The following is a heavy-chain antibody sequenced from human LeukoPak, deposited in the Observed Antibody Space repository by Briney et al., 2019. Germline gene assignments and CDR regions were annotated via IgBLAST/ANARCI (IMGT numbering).Heavy chain of an antibody. V-gene: IGHV3-23*01. D-gene: IGHD1-1*01. Sequence: PGGSLRLSCAASGFTFSNYAMSWVHQAPGKGLEWVSTISNANGDTYYADSVKGRFTISRDNSKSTLYLQMNSLTGEDTAIYYCAKATGNLGNWGQGTLVTLSS. CDR1: GFTFSNYA. CDR2: ISNANGDT. J-gene: IGHJ4*02. CDR3: AKATGNLGN.